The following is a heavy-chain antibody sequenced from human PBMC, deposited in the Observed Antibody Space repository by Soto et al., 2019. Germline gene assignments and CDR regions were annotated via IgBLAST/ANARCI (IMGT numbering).Heavy chain of an antibody. Sequence: QVQLVQSGAEVQKPGSSVKVSCKASGGTFSSYAISWVRQAPGQGLEWMGGIIPIFGTANHAQKFEGRVTITADKSTSTAYVELSSLRSEDTAVYYCSLSIQLWTLPYNWFDAWGQGTLVTVSS. J-gene: IGHJ5*02. CDR1: GGTFSSYA. CDR2: IIPIFGTA. CDR3: SLSIQLWTLPYNWFDA. D-gene: IGHD5-18*01. V-gene: IGHV1-69*06.